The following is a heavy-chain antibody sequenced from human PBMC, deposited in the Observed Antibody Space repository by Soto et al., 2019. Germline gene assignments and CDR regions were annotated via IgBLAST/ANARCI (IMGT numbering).Heavy chain of an antibody. Sequence: GAPAKVCCTDSRYTKNSYGIRWARQDPGQGLEWMGWISAYNGNTNYAQKLQGRVTMTTDTSTSTAYMELRSLRSDDTAVYYCARLMDGYNSFSDYWGQGTLVTVSS. V-gene: IGHV1-18*01. CDR2: ISAYNGNT. D-gene: IGHD5-12*01. CDR1: RYTKNSYG. CDR3: ARLMDGYNSFSDY. J-gene: IGHJ4*02.